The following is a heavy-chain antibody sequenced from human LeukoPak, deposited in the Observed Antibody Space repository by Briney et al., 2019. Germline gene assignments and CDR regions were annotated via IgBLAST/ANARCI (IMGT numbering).Heavy chain of an antibody. CDR3: ARDISAPGDLLYFDH. V-gene: IGHV4-4*02. CDR2: VYHSGST. CDR1: GGSISSSNW. J-gene: IGHJ4*02. D-gene: IGHD2-21*02. Sequence: PSGTLSLTCAVSGGSISSSNWWSWVRQPPGKGLEWIGEVYHSGSTNYNPSLKSRVTISLDKSKNQLSLKLSSVTAADTAVYYCARDISAPGDLLYFDHWGQGTLVTVSS.